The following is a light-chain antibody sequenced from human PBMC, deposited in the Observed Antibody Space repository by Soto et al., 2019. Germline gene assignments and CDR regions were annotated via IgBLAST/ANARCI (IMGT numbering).Light chain of an antibody. CDR1: QSFSRY. Sequence: DIQMTQSPSSLSACVGDRVGITCRSSQSFSRYLNWYQQKPGKAPKLLIYKASTLESGVPSRFSGSGSGTEFTLTISSLQPEDFATYYCQQYNSYSQKFGQGTKGDIK. J-gene: IGKJ1*01. V-gene: IGKV1-5*03. CDR2: KAS. CDR3: QQYNSYSQK.